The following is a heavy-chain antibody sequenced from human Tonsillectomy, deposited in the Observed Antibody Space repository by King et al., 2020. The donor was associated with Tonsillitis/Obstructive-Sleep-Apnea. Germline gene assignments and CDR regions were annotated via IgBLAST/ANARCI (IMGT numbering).Heavy chain of an antibody. D-gene: IGHD4-23*01. Sequence: QLVQSGGGLIKPGGSLRLSCAASGFTFSKAWMSWVRQAPGKGLEWVGRFKSKTDGGTTDYAAPVKGRFTISRDDSKNTLYLQMNSLKPEDTAVYYCTTGPVVTPEDYWGQGTMVTVSS. V-gene: IGHV3-15*01. J-gene: IGHJ4*02. CDR2: FKSKTDGGTT. CDR1: GFTFSKAW. CDR3: TTGPVVTPEDY.